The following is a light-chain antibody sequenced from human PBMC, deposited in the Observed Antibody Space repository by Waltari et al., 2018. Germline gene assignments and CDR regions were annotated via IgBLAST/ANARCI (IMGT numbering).Light chain of an antibody. CDR3: SAYTSSSTRV. V-gene: IGLV2-14*03. CDR1: SSDVGGYNY. Sequence: QSALTQPASVSGSPGPSITISCTGTSSDVGGYNYVSWYQQHPGKAPKLMVYDVSNRPSGVSNRFSGSKYGNTASLTISGLQAEDEADYYCSAYTSSSTRVFGGGTKLTVL. J-gene: IGLJ3*02. CDR2: DVS.